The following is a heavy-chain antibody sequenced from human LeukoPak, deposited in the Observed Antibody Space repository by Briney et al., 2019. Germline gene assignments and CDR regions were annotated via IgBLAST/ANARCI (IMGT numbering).Heavy chain of an antibody. J-gene: IGHJ3*02. D-gene: IGHD2-2*01. CDR2: IYYSGST. CDR3: ARDQLVVVPAGAFDI. V-gene: IGHV4-59*01. Sequence: SETLSLTCTVSGGSISSYYWSWIRQPPGKGLEWIGYIYYSGSTNYNPSLKSRVTISVDTSKNQFSLKLSSVTAADTAVYYCARDQLVVVPAGAFDIWGQGTMVTVSS. CDR1: GGSISSYY.